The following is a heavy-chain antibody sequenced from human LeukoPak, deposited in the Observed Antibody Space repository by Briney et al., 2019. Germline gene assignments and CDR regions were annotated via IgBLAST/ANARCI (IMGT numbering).Heavy chain of an antibody. V-gene: IGHV3-23*01. CDR2: ISGSGGST. CDR1: GFTFSSYG. D-gene: IGHD3-9*01. CDR3: AKFFRYFDWCFDY. Sequence: GGSLRLSCAASGFTFSSYGMSWVRQAPGKGLEWVSAISGSGGSTYYADSVKGRFTISRDNSKNTLYLQMNSLRAEDTAVYYCAKFFRYFDWCFDYWGQGTLVTVSS. J-gene: IGHJ4*02.